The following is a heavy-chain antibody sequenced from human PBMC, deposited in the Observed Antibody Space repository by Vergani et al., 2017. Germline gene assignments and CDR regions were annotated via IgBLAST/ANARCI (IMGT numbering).Heavy chain of an antibody. CDR3: ARDRRYYDSSGYLTADYFDY. CDR2: INAGNGIT. D-gene: IGHD3-22*01. CDR1: GYTFTSYA. V-gene: IGHV1-3*01. J-gene: IGHJ4*02. Sequence: QVQLVQSGAEVKKPGASVKVSCKASGYTFTSYAMHWVRQAPGQRLEWMGWINAGNGITKYSQKFQGRVTITRDTSASTAYMELSSLRSEDTAVYYCARDRRYYDSSGYLTADYFDYWGQGTLVTVSS.